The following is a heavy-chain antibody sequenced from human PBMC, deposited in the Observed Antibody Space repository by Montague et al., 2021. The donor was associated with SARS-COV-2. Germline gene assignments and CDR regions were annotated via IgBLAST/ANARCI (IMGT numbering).Heavy chain of an antibody. CDR3: ARDYDEYIWGSWGPFDY. CDR2: ISYDGSNK. Sequence: SLRLSCAASGFTFSSYAMHWVRQAPGKGLEWVAVISYDGSNKYYADSVKDRFTITRDNTKNTLYLQMNCLRAEDTAVYYCARDYDEYIWGSWGPFDYWGQGTLVTVSS. J-gene: IGHJ4*02. V-gene: IGHV3-30*04. CDR1: GFTFSSYA. D-gene: IGHD3-16*01.